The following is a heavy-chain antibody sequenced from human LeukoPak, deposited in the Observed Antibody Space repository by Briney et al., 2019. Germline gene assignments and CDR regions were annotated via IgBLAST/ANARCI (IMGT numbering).Heavy chain of an antibody. CDR3: ARAWWGEGHFDS. J-gene: IGHJ4*02. Sequence: PGGSLRLSCAASRFTFSSYEMNWVRQAPGKGLEWVSYISSSGSTIYCADSVRGRFSISRDNAKNSLYLQMNSLRAEDTAVYYCARAWWGEGHFDSWGQGTLVTVSS. V-gene: IGHV3-48*03. D-gene: IGHD2-8*02. CDR1: RFTFSSYE. CDR2: ISSSGSTI.